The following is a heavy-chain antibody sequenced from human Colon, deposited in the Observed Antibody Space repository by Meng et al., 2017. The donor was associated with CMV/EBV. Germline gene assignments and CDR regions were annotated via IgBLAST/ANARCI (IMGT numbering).Heavy chain of an antibody. V-gene: IGHV4-39*07. J-gene: IGHJ4*02. CDR2: IYYSGST. D-gene: IGHD2-15*01. CDR3: ARIPGGY. Sequence: SETLSLTCTVSGGSISSSSYYWGWIRQPPGKGLEWIGSIYYSGSTYYNPSLKSRVTISVDTSKNQFSLKMMSVTAADTAVYYCARIPGGYWGQGTLVTVSS. CDR1: GGSISSSSYY.